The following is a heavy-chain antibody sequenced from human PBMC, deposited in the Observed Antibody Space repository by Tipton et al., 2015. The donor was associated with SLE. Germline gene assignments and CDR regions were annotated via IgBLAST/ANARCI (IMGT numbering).Heavy chain of an antibody. CDR2: IYNSGSP. V-gene: IGHV4-31*03. CDR3: ARDEYRYDATGYHLLGHFDF. D-gene: IGHD3-22*01. Sequence: TLSLTCTVSGDSISNNNYYWGWIRQPPGKGLEWIGHIYNSGSPNYNPSLRSRVTISGDTSKNQFSLKVTFVTAADTAVYYCARDEYRYDATGYHLLGHFDFWGQGTLVTVSS. J-gene: IGHJ4*02. CDR1: GDSISNNNYY.